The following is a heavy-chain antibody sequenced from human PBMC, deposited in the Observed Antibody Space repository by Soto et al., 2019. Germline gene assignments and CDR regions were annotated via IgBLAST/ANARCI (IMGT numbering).Heavy chain of an antibody. V-gene: IGHV3-23*01. CDR2: IGAGADTT. D-gene: IGHD2-21*01. Sequence: GGSLRLSCAASGFTFSSYPMSWVRQAPGKGLEWVSAIGAGADTTYYADSVKGRFTISRDNYKNTLYLQMNSLRAADTAVYYCARDVAMSRKKLNWFDPWGQGTLVTVSS. J-gene: IGHJ5*02. CDR3: ARDVAMSRKKLNWFDP. CDR1: GFTFSSYP.